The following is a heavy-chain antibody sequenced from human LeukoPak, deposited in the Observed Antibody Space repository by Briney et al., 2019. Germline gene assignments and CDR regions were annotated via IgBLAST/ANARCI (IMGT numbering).Heavy chain of an antibody. CDR3: AKTLSSSGSYNHPDFDY. Sequence: SGGSLRLSCAASGFTFSSYAMSWVRQAPGKGLEWVSAISGGGGTTNYVDSVKGRFTISRDNSKNTLYLQMSSLRAEDTAVYYCAKTLSSSGSYNHPDFDYWGQGTLVTVSS. V-gene: IGHV3-23*01. J-gene: IGHJ4*02. D-gene: IGHD3-10*01. CDR1: GFTFSSYA. CDR2: ISGGGGTT.